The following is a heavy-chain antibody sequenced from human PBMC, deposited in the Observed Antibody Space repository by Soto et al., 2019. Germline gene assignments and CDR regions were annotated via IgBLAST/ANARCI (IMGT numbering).Heavy chain of an antibody. J-gene: IGHJ5*02. Sequence: SETLSLTCTVSGGSISSYYWSWIRQPPGKGLEWIGYIYYSGSTNYNPSLKSRVTISVDTSKNQFSLKLSSVTAADTAVYYCARDRARGGTTVTRPYNWFDPWGQGTLVTVSS. CDR2: IYYSGST. CDR3: ARDRARGGTTVTRPYNWFDP. V-gene: IGHV4-59*01. D-gene: IGHD4-17*01. CDR1: GGSISSYY.